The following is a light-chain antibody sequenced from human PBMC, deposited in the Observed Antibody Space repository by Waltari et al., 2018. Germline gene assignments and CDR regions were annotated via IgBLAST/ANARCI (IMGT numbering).Light chain of an antibody. CDR3: QQSYSTPWT. J-gene: IGKJ1*01. CDR1: QSISSY. CDR2: AAS. Sequence: DIQMTQSPSSLSASVGDRVTITCRASQSISSYLNWYQQKPGKAPKLLIYAASSLQMWVPSRFSGSGSGTDFTLTISSLQPEDFATYYCQQSYSTPWTFGQGTKVEIK. V-gene: IGKV1-39*01.